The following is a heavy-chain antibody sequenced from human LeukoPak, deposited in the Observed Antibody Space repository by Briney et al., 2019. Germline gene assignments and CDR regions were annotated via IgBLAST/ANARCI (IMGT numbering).Heavy chain of an antibody. J-gene: IGHJ6*02. CDR2: ICWNSGSI. CDR3: AKDMATRSSYYYYGMDV. CDR1: GFTFDDYA. V-gene: IGHV3-9*01. D-gene: IGHD5-12*01. Sequence: GGSLRLSCAASGFTFDDYAMHWVRQAPGKGLEWVSGICWNSGSIGYVDSVKGRFTISRDNAKNSLYLQMNSLRAEDTALYYCAKDMATRSSYYYYGMDVWGQGTTVTVSS.